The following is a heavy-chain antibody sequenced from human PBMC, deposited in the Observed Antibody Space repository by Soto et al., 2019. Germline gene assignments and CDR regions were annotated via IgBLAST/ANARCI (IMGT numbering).Heavy chain of an antibody. CDR2: ITAYNDDT. V-gene: IGHV1-18*01. CDR1: GYTFSSYG. Sequence: GASVKVSCKVSGYTFSSYGFTWVRQAPGQGLEWMGWITAYNDDTNYAQKFQGRVTMTTDTSTSTAYMELRSLRAEDTAVYYCARDPVAAGAFDIWGQGTMVTVSS. D-gene: IGHD2-15*01. J-gene: IGHJ3*02. CDR3: ARDPVAAGAFDI.